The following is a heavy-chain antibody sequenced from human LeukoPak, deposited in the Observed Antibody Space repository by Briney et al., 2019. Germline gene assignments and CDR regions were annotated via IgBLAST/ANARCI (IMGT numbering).Heavy chain of an antibody. CDR3: AREGSGWYDELY. Sequence: GGSLRLSCAASGFTFSSYEMNWVRQAPGKGLEWVSYISSSGSTIYYADSVKGRFTISRDNSKNTLYLQMNSLRAEDTAVYYCAREGSGWYDELYWGQGTLVTVSS. CDR1: GFTFSSYE. V-gene: IGHV3-48*03. D-gene: IGHD6-19*01. CDR2: ISSSGSTI. J-gene: IGHJ4*02.